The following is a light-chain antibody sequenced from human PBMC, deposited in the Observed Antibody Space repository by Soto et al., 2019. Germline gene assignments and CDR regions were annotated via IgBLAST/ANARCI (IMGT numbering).Light chain of an antibody. CDR3: SSYTSSSTLHV. J-gene: IGLJ1*01. Sequence: QSVLPQPASVSGSPGQSITISCTGTSSDVGGYNYVSWYQQHPGKAPKLMIYDVSNRPSGVSNRFSGSKSGNTASLTISGLQAEDEADYYCSSYTSSSTLHVFGTGTKVTVL. V-gene: IGLV2-14*01. CDR2: DVS. CDR1: SSDVGGYNY.